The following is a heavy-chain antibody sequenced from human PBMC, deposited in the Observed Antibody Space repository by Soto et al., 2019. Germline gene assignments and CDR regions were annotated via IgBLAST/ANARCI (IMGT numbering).Heavy chain of an antibody. V-gene: IGHV1-18*01. CDR3: AIQYYYGSGGDWYFDL. D-gene: IGHD3-10*01. Sequence: QVQLVQSGAEVKKPGASVKVSCKASGYTFTSYGISWGRQAPGQGLEWMGWISAYNGNTNYAQKLQGRVTMTTDTSTSTAYMELRSLRSDDTAVFYCAIQYYYGSGGDWYFDLWGRGTLVTVSS. CDR1: GYTFTSYG. J-gene: IGHJ2*01. CDR2: ISAYNGNT.